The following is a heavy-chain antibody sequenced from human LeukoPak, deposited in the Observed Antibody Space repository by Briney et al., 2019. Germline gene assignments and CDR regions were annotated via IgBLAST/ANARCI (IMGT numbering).Heavy chain of an antibody. V-gene: IGHV4-59*01. J-gene: IGHJ5*02. CDR3: ARDIYGSGHGWFDT. CDR1: GGSLSSFY. CDR2: IYYSGST. D-gene: IGHD3-10*01. Sequence: PSETLSLTCTVSGGSLSSFYWSWIRQPPGKGLEWIGYIYYSGSTNYNPSLKSRVTISVDTSKRQLSLMLRSVTAADTAVYYCARDIYGSGHGWFDTWGQGRLVTVSS.